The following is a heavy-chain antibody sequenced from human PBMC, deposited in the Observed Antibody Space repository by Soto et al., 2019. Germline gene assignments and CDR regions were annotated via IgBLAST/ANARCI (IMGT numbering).Heavy chain of an antibody. J-gene: IGHJ4*02. Sequence: GASVKVSCKASGYTFTGYYMHWVRQAPGQGLEWMGWINPNSGGTNYAQKFQGWVTMTRDTSISTAYMELSRLRSDDTAVYYCARGEYTAMVTGVFDYWGQGTLVTVSS. V-gene: IGHV1-2*04. CDR2: INPNSGGT. CDR1: GYTFTGYY. D-gene: IGHD5-18*01. CDR3: ARGEYTAMVTGVFDY.